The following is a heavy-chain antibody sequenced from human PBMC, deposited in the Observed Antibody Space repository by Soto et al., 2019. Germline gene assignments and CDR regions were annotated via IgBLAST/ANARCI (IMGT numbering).Heavy chain of an antibody. Sequence: QVQLVQSGAEVKKPGSSVKVSCKASGGTFSSYTISWVRQAPGQGLEWMGRIIPILGIANYAQKFQGRVTITADKSTSTASMELSSLRSEDTAVYYCATAGGYYYGMDVWGQGTTVTVSS. CDR2: IIPILGIA. CDR3: ATAGGYYYGMDV. V-gene: IGHV1-69*02. CDR1: GGTFSSYT. D-gene: IGHD3-10*01. J-gene: IGHJ6*02.